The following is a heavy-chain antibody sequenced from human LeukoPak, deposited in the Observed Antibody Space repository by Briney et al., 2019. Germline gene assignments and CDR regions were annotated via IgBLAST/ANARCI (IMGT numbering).Heavy chain of an antibody. CDR2: ITGRGGNT. V-gene: IGHV3-23*01. CDR3: AKWGDYDVLTGYYVSDY. Sequence: ASLRLSCAASGFTFSNYAMSWVRQAPGKGLEWVSAITGRGGNTYYADSVKGRFTISRDNSKNTVFLQINSLRAEDTAVYYCAKWGDYDVLTGYYVSDYWGQGTLVTVSS. CDR1: GFTFSNYA. D-gene: IGHD3-9*01. J-gene: IGHJ4*02.